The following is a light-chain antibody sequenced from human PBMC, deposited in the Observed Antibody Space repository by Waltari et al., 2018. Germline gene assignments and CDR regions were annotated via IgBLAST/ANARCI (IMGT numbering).Light chain of an antibody. CDR2: LIS. CDR3: MQARKTPCT. CDR1: QSLLHSSGNTF. J-gene: IGKJ1*01. Sequence: DIVMTQSPLSLSVTPGEPASISCRSSQSLLHSSGNTFLDWYLQKPGQSPPLLIYLISNRASGVPDRFSGSGSGTDFTLKISRVEAEDVGVYCCMQARKTPCTFGQGTKVEIK. V-gene: IGKV2-28*01.